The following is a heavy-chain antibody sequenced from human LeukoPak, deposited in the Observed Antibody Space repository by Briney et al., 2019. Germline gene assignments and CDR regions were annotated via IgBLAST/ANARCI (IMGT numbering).Heavy chain of an antibody. CDR2: ISWNSGSI. J-gene: IGHJ4*02. V-gene: IGHV3-9*03. CDR3: AKGLDVGYSYGSPLDY. CDR1: GYTFDDYA. D-gene: IGHD5-18*01. Sequence: GRSLRLSCAASGYTFDDYAMHWVRQAPGKGLEWVSGISWNSGSIGYADSVKGRFTISRDNAKNSLYLQMNSLRAEDMALYYCAKGLDVGYSYGSPLDYWGQGTLVTVSS.